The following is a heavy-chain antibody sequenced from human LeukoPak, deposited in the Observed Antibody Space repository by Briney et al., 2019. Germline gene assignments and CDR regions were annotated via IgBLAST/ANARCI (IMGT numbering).Heavy chain of an antibody. CDR1: GASINNYF. Sequence: SETLSLTCTVSGASINNYFWSWVRQPPGKGLEWIGYMYSSGSSTYNPSLKSRVTMPIDPSRNQLSLRVTSVTAADTAVYYCARGGWLKTSYYFDFWGQGSLVTVSS. J-gene: IGHJ4*02. V-gene: IGHV4-59*01. D-gene: IGHD5-24*01. CDR2: MYSSGSS. CDR3: ARGGWLKTSYYFDF.